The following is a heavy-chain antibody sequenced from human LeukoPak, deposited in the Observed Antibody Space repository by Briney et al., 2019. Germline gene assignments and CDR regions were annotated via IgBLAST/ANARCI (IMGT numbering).Heavy chain of an antibody. D-gene: IGHD2-2*01. CDR2: ISTSYSGI. CDR1: GFIVSRYS. CDR3: ARAYCSSITCFE. J-gene: IGHJ4*02. V-gene: IGHV3-48*01. Sequence: GGSLRLSCAASGFIVSRYSMTWVRQAPGKGLEWVSSISTSYSGIYYADSVKGRFTISRDNAKNSLYLQMDSLRADDAAVYYCARAYCSSITCFEWGQGTLVTVSS.